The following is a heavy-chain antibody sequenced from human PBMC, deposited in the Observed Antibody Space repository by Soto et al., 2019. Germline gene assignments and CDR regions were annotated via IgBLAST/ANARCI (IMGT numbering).Heavy chain of an antibody. J-gene: IGHJ4*02. D-gene: IGHD3-16*01. Sequence: GGSLRLSCAASGFTFSSYSMNWVRQAPGKGLEWVSSISSSSSYIYYADSVKGRFTISRVNAKNSLYLQMNSLRAEDTAVYYCARDSYDYVTFDYWGLGTLVTVSS. CDR3: ARDSYDYVTFDY. V-gene: IGHV3-21*01. CDR1: GFTFSSYS. CDR2: ISSSSSYI.